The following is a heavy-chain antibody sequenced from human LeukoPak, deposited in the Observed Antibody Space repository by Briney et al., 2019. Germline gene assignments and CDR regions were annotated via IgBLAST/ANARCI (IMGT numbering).Heavy chain of an antibody. D-gene: IGHD3-10*01. V-gene: IGHV4-34*01. Sequence: SETLSLTCAVYGGSFSGYSWTWIRQPPGKGLEWIGEINHRRNTNSNPSLESRVTISVDTPKNQFSLKVNSVTAADTAVYYCAGMISSQPKGTYWYFDLWGRGTLVTVSS. CDR2: INHRRNT. CDR1: GGSFSGYS. CDR3: AGMISSQPKGTYWYFDL. J-gene: IGHJ2*01.